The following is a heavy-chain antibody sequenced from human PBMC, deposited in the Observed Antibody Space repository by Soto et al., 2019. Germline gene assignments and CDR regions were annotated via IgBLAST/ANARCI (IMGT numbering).Heavy chain of an antibody. CDR1: GFTFSSFW. Sequence: PGGSLRLSCAASGFTFSSFWMHWVRQAPGKGLVWVSRIDNDGTNRDYADSVKGRFTISRDNAKNMLYLQMNSLRAEDTGLYFCVRDNARAAGLFDSWGQGTVVTVS. CDR2: IDNDGTNR. J-gene: IGHJ4*02. CDR3: VRDNARAAGLFDS. V-gene: IGHV3-74*01. D-gene: IGHD2-8*01.